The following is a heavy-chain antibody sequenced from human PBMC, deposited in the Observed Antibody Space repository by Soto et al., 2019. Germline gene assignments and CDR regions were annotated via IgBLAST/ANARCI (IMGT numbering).Heavy chain of an antibody. D-gene: IGHD5-18*01. V-gene: IGHV1-8*01. CDR3: ARHSYGYRAIYYYYYGMDV. CDR1: GYTFTSYD. J-gene: IGHJ6*02. Sequence: ASVKVSCKASGYTFTSYDINWVRQATGQGLEWMGWMNPNSGNTGYAQKFQGRVTMTRNTSISTAYMELSSLRSEGTAVYYCARHSYGYRAIYYYYYGMDVWGQGTTVTVSS. CDR2: MNPNSGNT.